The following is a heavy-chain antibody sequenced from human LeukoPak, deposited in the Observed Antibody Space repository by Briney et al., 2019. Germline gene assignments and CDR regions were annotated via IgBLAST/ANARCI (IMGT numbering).Heavy chain of an antibody. CDR1: GFPFSSYG. D-gene: IGHD2-8*01. V-gene: IGHV3-30*18. J-gene: IGHJ4*02. Sequence: GGSLRLSCAASGFPFSSYGMHWVRQAPGKGLEWVAVISYDGSNKYYADSVKGRFTISRDNSKNTLYLQMNSLRAEDTAVYYCAKAGYCTNGVCQNFDYWGQGTLVTVSS. CDR3: AKAGYCTNGVCQNFDY. CDR2: ISYDGSNK.